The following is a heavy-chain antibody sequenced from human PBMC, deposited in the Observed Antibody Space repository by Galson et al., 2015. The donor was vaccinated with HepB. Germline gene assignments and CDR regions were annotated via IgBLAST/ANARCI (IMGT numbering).Heavy chain of an antibody. Sequence: SLRLSCAASGFTFSSYGMHWVRQAPGKGLEWVAVISYDGSNKYYADSVKGRFTISRDNSKNTLYLQMNSLRAEDTAVYYCAKDRRIGSYGYFGAFDYWGQGTLVTVSS. D-gene: IGHD5-18*01. CDR3: AKDRRIGSYGYFGAFDY. V-gene: IGHV3-30*18. J-gene: IGHJ4*02. CDR2: ISYDGSNK. CDR1: GFTFSSYG.